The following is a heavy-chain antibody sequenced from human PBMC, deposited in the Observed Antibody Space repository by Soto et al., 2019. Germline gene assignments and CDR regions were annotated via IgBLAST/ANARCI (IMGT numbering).Heavy chain of an antibody. CDR2: IIPIFGTA. V-gene: IGHV1-69*06. CDR3: AREGIAVAGTDY. D-gene: IGHD6-19*01. J-gene: IGHJ4*02. CDR1: GGTFSSYA. Sequence: QVQLVQSGAEVKKPGSSVKVSCKASGGTFSSYAISWVRQAPGQGLEWMGGIIPIFGTADYAQKFQGLVTITADKSTSTAYMELSSLRSEDTAVYYCAREGIAVAGTDYWGQGTLVTVSS.